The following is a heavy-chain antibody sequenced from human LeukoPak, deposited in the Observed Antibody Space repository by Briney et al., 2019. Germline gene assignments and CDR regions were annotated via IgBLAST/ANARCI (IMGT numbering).Heavy chain of an antibody. V-gene: IGHV3-23*01. CDR1: GFIFSNSA. D-gene: IGHD6-13*01. Sequence: GGSLRLSCAASGFIFSNSAMNWVRQVPGKGLEWVSAISGSGSNTLYADSVRGRFTISRDNSKNTLYLQMNSLRAEDTAVYYCAKDGREQQLVLSFDYWGQGTLVTVSS. CDR2: ISGSGSNT. J-gene: IGHJ4*02. CDR3: AKDGREQQLVLSFDY.